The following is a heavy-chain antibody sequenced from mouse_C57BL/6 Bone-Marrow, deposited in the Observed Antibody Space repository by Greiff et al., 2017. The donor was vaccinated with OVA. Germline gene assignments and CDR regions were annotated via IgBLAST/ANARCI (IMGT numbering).Heavy chain of an antibody. Sequence: QVQLQQSGPGLVQPSQSLSITCTVSGFSLTSYGVHWVRQSPGKGLEWLGVIWRGGSTDYNAAFMSRLSITKDNSKSQVFFKMNSLQADDTAIYYCAKKDYGSSFYWYFDVWGTGTTVTVSS. CDR3: AKKDYGSSFYWYFDV. V-gene: IGHV2-5*01. CDR1: GFSLTSYG. D-gene: IGHD1-1*01. J-gene: IGHJ1*03. CDR2: IWRGGST.